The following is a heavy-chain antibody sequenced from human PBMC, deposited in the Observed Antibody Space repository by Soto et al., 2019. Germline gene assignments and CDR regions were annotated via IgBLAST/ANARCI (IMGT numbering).Heavy chain of an antibody. CDR3: ARAPTIGTVWGRDYSSFLDV. CDR2: VYPGDSNT. CDR1: GYRFTTYW. V-gene: IGHV5-51*01. Sequence: EVQLLQSGAEVKKPGESLKISCKASGYRFTTYWIAWVRQMPGRGLEWMGIVYPGDSNTKYGPSFQGRITISADRSINTAYLQWSSLEASDPAMYYCARAPTIGTVWGRDYSSFLDVWGQGTTVTVSS. D-gene: IGHD3-16*01. J-gene: IGHJ6*02.